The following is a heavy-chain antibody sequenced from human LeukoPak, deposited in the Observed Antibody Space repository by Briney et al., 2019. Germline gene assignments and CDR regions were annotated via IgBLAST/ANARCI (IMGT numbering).Heavy chain of an antibody. J-gene: IGHJ4*02. V-gene: IGHV4-4*07. Sequence: ASETLSLTCTVSGGSISSYYWSWIRQPAGKGLEWIGRFYNTGSTNYSPSLKSRVTMSVDTSKNQSSRRLPSVTAADTAVYDCARGRYFEYWGQGTLVTVSS. CDR2: FYNTGST. CDR1: GGSISSYY. CDR3: ARGRYFEY.